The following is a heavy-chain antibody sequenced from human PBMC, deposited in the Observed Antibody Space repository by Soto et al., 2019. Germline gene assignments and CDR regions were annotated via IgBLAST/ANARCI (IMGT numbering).Heavy chain of an antibody. CDR3: TRGLFSGSSYSGSWYYFDS. V-gene: IGHV4-34*01. Sequence: SETLSLTCAVYGGSFSGYYWTWIRQTPGKGLQWIGQINHSGSSIYNPSLKNRVTISTMSNNKFSLELSSVTAADTAVYYCTRGLFSGSSYSGSWYYFDSWGQGTMVTVSS. J-gene: IGHJ4*02. CDR1: GGSFSGYY. CDR2: INHSGSS. D-gene: IGHD1-26*01.